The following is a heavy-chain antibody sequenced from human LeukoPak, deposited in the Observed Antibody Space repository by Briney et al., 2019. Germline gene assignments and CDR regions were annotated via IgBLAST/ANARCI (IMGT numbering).Heavy chain of an antibody. Sequence: GGSLRLSCAASGFSFSSYWMHWVRQAPGKGLVWVSRINSDGSSTNYADSVKGRFTISRDNAKNTLYLQMNSLRADDTAMYYCARDVGRGDYWGQGTLATVSS. CDR2: INSDGSST. J-gene: IGHJ4*02. V-gene: IGHV3-74*01. CDR1: GFSFSSYW. D-gene: IGHD1-26*01. CDR3: ARDVGRGDY.